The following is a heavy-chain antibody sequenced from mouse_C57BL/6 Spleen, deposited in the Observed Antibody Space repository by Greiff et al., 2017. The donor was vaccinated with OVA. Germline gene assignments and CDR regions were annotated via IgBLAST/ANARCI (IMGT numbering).Heavy chain of an antibody. Sequence: QVHVKQSGAELARPGASVKLSCKASGYTFTSYGISWVKQRTGQGLEWIGEIYPRSGNTYYNEKFKGKATLTADKSSSTAYMELRSLTSEDSAVYFCARSGTTVVPGYFDYWGQGTTLTVSS. V-gene: IGHV1-81*01. CDR3: ARSGTTVVPGYFDY. CDR1: GYTFTSYG. D-gene: IGHD1-1*01. J-gene: IGHJ2*01. CDR2: IYPRSGNT.